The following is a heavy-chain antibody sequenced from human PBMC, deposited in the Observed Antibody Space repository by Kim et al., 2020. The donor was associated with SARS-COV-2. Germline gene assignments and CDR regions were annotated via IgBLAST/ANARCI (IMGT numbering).Heavy chain of an antibody. V-gene: IGHV3-48*03. J-gene: IGHJ4*02. CDR2: ITRTATTI. D-gene: IGHD2-8*01. CDR1: GFTFSSSE. CDR3: VKLYAYVLPHYFDH. Sequence: GGSLRLSCVASGFTFSSSEMAWVRQAPGKGLEWVSSITRTATTINYADSVRGRFVISRDNAEKSLYLQMNSLRADDTAIYYCVKLYAYVLPHYFDHCSQG.